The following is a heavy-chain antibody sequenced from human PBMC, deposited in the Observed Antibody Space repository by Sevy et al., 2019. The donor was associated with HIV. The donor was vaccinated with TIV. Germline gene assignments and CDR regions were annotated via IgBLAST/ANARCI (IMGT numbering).Heavy chain of an antibody. CDR3: AKEGTYYYDSSGYSYFDY. CDR2: ISYDGSNK. V-gene: IGHV3-30*18. D-gene: IGHD3-22*01. Sequence: GGSLRLSCAASGFTFSSYGMHWVRQAPGKGLEWVAVISYDGSNKYYADSVKGRFTISRDNSKNTLYLQMNSLRAEDTAVYYCAKEGTYYYDSSGYSYFDYWGQGTLVTVSS. J-gene: IGHJ4*02. CDR1: GFTFSSYG.